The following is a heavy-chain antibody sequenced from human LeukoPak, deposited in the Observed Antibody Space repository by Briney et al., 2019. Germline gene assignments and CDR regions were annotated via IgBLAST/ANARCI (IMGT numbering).Heavy chain of an antibody. Sequence: LETLSLTCTVSGGSISSYYWSWIRQPPGKGLEWIGYIYYSGSTNYNPSLKSRVTISINASKNQFSLKLSSVTAADTAVYYCARGGSYYGYFDYWGQGTLVTVSS. D-gene: IGHD1-26*01. CDR1: GGSISSYY. J-gene: IGHJ4*02. V-gene: IGHV4-59*01. CDR3: ARGGSYYGYFDY. CDR2: IYYSGST.